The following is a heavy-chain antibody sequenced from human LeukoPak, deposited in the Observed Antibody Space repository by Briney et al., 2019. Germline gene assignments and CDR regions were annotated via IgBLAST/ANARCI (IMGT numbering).Heavy chain of an antibody. D-gene: IGHD6-6*01. V-gene: IGHV3-48*03. CDR1: GFTFRSYE. Sequence: GGSLRLSCAASGFTFRSYEMNWVRQAPGKGLEWVSYLGSSGSIYYADSVKGRFTISRDNAKNSLYLQMNSLRAEDTAVYYCARSGVAARAFNYWGQGTLVTVSS. CDR2: LGSSGSI. J-gene: IGHJ4*02. CDR3: ARSGVAARAFNY.